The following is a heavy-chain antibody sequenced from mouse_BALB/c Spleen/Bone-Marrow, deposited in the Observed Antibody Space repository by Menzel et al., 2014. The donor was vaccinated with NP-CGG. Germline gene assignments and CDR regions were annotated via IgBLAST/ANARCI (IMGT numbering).Heavy chain of an antibody. J-gene: IGHJ4*01. CDR2: IRNKANAYTT. D-gene: IGHD2-1*01. CDR1: GFTFTDYY. Sequence: EVKLVESGGGLVQPGGSLRLSCATSGFTFTDYYMSWVRQPPGKALEWLGFIRNKANAYTTEYSASVKGRFTISRDNSQSILYLQMNILRAEDSATYYCARSLYPRAMDYWGQGTSVTVS. CDR3: ARSLYPRAMDY. V-gene: IGHV7-3*02.